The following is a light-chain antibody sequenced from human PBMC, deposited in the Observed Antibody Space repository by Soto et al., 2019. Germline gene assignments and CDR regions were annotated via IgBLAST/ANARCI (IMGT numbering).Light chain of an antibody. CDR3: QQKYRLPRT. CDR1: QAIRTD. Sequence: AIQVTQSPSSLSASVGDRVTITCRASQAIRTDLGWYQQKPGKAPKLLIFAASNLHSGVPSRFSGSGSGTDFTLTISSLQPEDFATYFCQQKYRLPRTFGQGTKVDIK. V-gene: IGKV1-6*01. J-gene: IGKJ1*01. CDR2: AAS.